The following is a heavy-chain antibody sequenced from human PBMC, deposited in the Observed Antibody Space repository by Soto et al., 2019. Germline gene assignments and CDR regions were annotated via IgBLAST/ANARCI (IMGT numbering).Heavy chain of an antibody. J-gene: IGHJ4*02. CDR1: GFTLSSYG. CDR2: ISYDGSNK. Sequence: GGSLRLSCAASGFTLSSYGMHWVRQAPGKGLEWVAVISYDGSNKYYADSVKGRFTISRDNSKNTLYLQMNSLRAEDTAVYYCAKDLGSEYQLLFDYWGQGTLVTVSS. V-gene: IGHV3-30*18. D-gene: IGHD2-2*01. CDR3: AKDLGSEYQLLFDY.